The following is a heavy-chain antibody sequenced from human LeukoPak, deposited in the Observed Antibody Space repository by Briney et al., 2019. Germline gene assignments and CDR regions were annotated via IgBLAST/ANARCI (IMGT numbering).Heavy chain of an antibody. CDR1: GGSISSYY. D-gene: IGHD5-12*01. CDR2: MYYSGST. CDR3: AKIGGYEDS. Sequence: SETLSLTCTVSGGSISSYYWSWIRQPPGKGLEWIGYMYYSGSTHYNPSLKSRVTISVDTSKNQLSLKLTSVTAADTAVYYCAKIGGYEDSWGQGTLVTVSS. V-gene: IGHV4-59*01. J-gene: IGHJ4*02.